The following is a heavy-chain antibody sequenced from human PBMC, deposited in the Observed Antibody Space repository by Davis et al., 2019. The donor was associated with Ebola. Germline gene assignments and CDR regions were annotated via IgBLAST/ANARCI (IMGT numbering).Heavy chain of an antibody. D-gene: IGHD4-23*01. CDR1: GGSFSGYY. J-gene: IGHJ5*02. CDR2: INHSGST. Sequence: SETLSLTCAVYGGSFSGYYWSWIRQPPGKGLEWIGEINHSGSTNYNQSLKSRVTISVDTSKNQFSLKLSSVTAADTAVYYCARGATTVVTPGVWFDPWGQGTLVTVSS. CDR3: ARGATTVVTPGVWFDP. V-gene: IGHV4-34*01.